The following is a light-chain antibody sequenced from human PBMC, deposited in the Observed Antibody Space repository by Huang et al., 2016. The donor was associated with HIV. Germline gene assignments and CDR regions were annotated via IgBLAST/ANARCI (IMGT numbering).Light chain of an antibody. Sequence: IQLTQSPSSVSASEGDTVRITCRASQDISSWLAWYQQKPREAPTLLIHSTSILQSGCPARFNGSGYGTDFFLTINSLRHDDFATYYCQQANMYPRSFGQGTRLDIK. V-gene: IGKV1-12*01. CDR2: STS. CDR1: QDISSW. J-gene: IGKJ5*01. CDR3: QQANMYPRS.